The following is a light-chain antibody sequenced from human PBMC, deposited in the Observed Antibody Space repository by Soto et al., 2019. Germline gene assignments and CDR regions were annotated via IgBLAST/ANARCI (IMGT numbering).Light chain of an antibody. Sequence: QSVLTQPPSASETPGQRVNISCSGSSSNIGTNSVYWYQHLPGTAPKLLTYRNNQRPSGVPDRFSGSKSGTSASLAISGLRSEDEADYYCAAWDDSLSGVVFGGGTKLTVL. CDR2: RNN. CDR3: AAWDDSLSGVV. CDR1: SSNIGTNS. J-gene: IGLJ2*01. V-gene: IGLV1-47*01.